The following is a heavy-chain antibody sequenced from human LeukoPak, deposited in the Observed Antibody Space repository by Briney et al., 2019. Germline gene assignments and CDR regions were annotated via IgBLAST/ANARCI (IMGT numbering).Heavy chain of an antibody. J-gene: IGHJ5*02. CDR1: GYTFTSYD. D-gene: IGHD2-2*02. Sequence: ASVKVSCKASGYTFTSYDINWVRQATGQGLEWMGWMNPNSGNTGYAQKFQGRVTMTRNTSISTAYMELSSLRSEDTAVYYCARGGFYCSSTRCYNHWFDPWGQGTLVTVSS. V-gene: IGHV1-8*01. CDR2: MNPNSGNT. CDR3: ARGGFYCSSTRCYNHWFDP.